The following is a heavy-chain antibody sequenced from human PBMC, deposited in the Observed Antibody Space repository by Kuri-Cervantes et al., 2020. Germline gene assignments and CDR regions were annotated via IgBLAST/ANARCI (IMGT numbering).Heavy chain of an antibody. D-gene: IGHD1-1*01. CDR3: ARHRGTRYYYYMDV. CDR2: IYHSGST. J-gene: IGHJ6*03. V-gene: IGHV4-38-2*01. CDR1: GYSISSGYY. Sequence: GSLRLSCAVSGYSISSGYYWGWIRQPPGKGLEWIGSIYHSGSTYYNPSLKSRVTISVDTSKNQFSLKLSSVTAADTAVYYCARHRGTRYYYYMDVWGKGTTVTVSS.